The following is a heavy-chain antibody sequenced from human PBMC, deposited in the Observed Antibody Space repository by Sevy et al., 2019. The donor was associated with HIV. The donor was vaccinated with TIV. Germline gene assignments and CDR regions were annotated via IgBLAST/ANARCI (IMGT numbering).Heavy chain of an antibody. Sequence: GGSLRLSCAASGFTFSNYDMHWVRQAPGKGLDWVALISQDKRYKNYAESVKVRFTISRDNFKNTLFLQMDSLRPGDTAVYFFARLVSCGGDCYYFDSWGQGALVTVSS. CDR1: GFTFSNYD. CDR2: ISQDKRYK. D-gene: IGHD2-21*02. J-gene: IGHJ4*02. V-gene: IGHV3-30*04. CDR3: ARLVSCGGDCYYFDS.